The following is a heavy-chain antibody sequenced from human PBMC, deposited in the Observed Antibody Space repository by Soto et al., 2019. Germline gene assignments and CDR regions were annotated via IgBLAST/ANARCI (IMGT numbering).Heavy chain of an antibody. Sequence: GASVKVYCKASGYTFTSCNIHWVRQAPGQGLEWMGVINPSGGGASYAQSFQGRVTLTRDTSTSTVYMELNSLRSEDTAVYYCARASSGTYRLDYWGQGTLVIVSS. CDR3: ARASSGTYRLDY. D-gene: IGHD1-26*01. J-gene: IGHJ4*02. CDR1: GYTFTSCN. V-gene: IGHV1-46*01. CDR2: INPSGGGA.